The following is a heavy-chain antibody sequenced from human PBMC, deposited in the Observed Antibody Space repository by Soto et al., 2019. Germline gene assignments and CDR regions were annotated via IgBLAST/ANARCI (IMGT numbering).Heavy chain of an antibody. Sequence: GGSLRLSCTASGFTFGDYAMSWIRQAPGKGLEWVGFIRSKAYGGTTEYAASVKGRFTISRDDSKSIAYLQMNSLKTEDTAVYYCTRRNPPSEVVVTAVNIDQSAQDAFDIWGQGTMVTVSS. CDR3: TRRNPPSEVVVTAVNIDQSAQDAFDI. J-gene: IGHJ3*02. D-gene: IGHD2-2*01. V-gene: IGHV3-49*03. CDR1: GFTFGDYA. CDR2: IRSKAYGGTT.